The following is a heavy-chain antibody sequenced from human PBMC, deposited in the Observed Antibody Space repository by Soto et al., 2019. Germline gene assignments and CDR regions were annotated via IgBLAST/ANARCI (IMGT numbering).Heavy chain of an antibody. CDR3: AREEHYDSSGYYGAEL. CDR2: ISYDGTNK. V-gene: IGHV3-30-3*01. J-gene: IGHJ4*02. Sequence: QVQLVDSGGGVVQAGRSLRLSCAASGFTFRNYAMHWVRQAPGKGLEWVAVISYDGTNKYYADSVKGRFTISRDNSKNTLYLKMNSLRAEDTAVYYFAREEHYDSSGYYGAELWGQGPLVTVSS. D-gene: IGHD3-22*01. CDR1: GFTFRNYA.